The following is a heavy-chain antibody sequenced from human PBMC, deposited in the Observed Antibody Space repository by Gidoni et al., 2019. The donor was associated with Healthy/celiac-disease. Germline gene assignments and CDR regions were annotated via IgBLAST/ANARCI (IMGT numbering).Heavy chain of an antibody. CDR2: IYSGGST. D-gene: IGHD1-26*01. V-gene: IGHV3-66*02. CDR1: GFTVSSNY. Sequence: EVQLVESGGGLVQPGGSLRLSCAASGFTVSSNYMSWVRQAPGKGLEWVSVIYSGGSTYYADAVKGRFTISRDNSKNTLYLQMNSLRAEDTAVYYCARDPTPLRYSGSRRDAFDIWGQGTMVTVSS. CDR3: ARDPTPLRYSGSRRDAFDI. J-gene: IGHJ3*02.